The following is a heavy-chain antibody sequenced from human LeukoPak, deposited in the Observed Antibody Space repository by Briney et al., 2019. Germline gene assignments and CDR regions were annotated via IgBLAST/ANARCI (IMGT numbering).Heavy chain of an antibody. Sequence: GGSLRLSCAASGFTFSSYSMDWVRQAPGKGLEWVSSISGSGNRTYYADSVKGRFTISRDNSKNTLFLQMNSLRAEDTAVYYCAKNLYCGGGSCYPSALGMDVWGQGTTVTVSS. V-gene: IGHV3-23*01. CDR3: AKNLYCGGGSCYPSALGMDV. CDR2: ISGSGNRT. D-gene: IGHD2-15*01. CDR1: GFTFSSYS. J-gene: IGHJ6*02.